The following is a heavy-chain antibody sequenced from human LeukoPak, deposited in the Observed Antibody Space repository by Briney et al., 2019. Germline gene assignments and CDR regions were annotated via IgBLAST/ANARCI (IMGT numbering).Heavy chain of an antibody. CDR2: ISGSGGST. J-gene: IGHJ3*02. V-gene: IGHV3-23*01. CDR1: GFTFNNYA. D-gene: IGHD3-16*01. CDR3: ARDLGGGDAFDI. Sequence: TGGSLRLSCAASGFTFNNYAMSWVRQAPGKGLEWVSTISGSGGSTYYADSVKGRFTISRDNAKNSLYLQMNSLRAEDTAVYYCARDLGGGDAFDIWGQGTMVTVSS.